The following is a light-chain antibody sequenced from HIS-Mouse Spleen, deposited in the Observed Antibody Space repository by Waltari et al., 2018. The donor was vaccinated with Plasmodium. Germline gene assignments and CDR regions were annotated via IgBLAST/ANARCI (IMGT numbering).Light chain of an antibody. Sequence: QSALTQPPSASGSPGQSVTISCTGTSSDVGGYNYASWYQQHPGKAPKLMIYEVSKRPSGVPGRFSGSKSRNTASLTVSGLQDEDEADYYCSSYAGSNNLVFGGGTKLTVL. CDR3: SSYAGSNNLV. CDR1: SSDVGGYNY. CDR2: EVS. V-gene: IGLV2-8*01. J-gene: IGLJ2*01.